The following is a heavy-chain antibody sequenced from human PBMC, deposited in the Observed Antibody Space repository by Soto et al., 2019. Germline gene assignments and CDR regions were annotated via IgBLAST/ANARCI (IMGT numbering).Heavy chain of an antibody. CDR2: ISGSGGST. CDR1: GFIFSNNA. D-gene: IGHD3-10*01. CDR3: AKESMVRGAGTFDY. Sequence: EVQLLESGGGLVQPGGSLRLSCAASGFIFSNNAMSWVRQAPGKGLEWVSGISGSGGSTYYADSVKGRFTISRDNSKNPLYLQMNSLRAEDTAVYYCAKESMVRGAGTFDYWGQGTLVTVSS. J-gene: IGHJ4*02. V-gene: IGHV3-23*01.